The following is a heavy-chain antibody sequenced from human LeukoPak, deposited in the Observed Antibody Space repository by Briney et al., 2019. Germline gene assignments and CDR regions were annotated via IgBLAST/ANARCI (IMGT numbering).Heavy chain of an antibody. CDR3: ARGIIAAAGDFDY. CDR1: GYTFTSYD. Sequence: ASVKVSCKASGYTFTSYDINWVRQATGQGLEWMGWMNPNSGNTGYAQKFQGRVTMTRNTSISTAYMELSSLRSEDTAVYYSARGIIAAAGDFDYWGQGTLVTVSS. J-gene: IGHJ4*02. CDR2: MNPNSGNT. V-gene: IGHV1-8*01. D-gene: IGHD6-13*01.